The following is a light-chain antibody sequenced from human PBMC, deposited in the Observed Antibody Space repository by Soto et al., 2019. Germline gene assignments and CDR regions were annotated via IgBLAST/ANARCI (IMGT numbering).Light chain of an antibody. CDR3: AAWYDSLNGVV. CDR1: SSNIGSNT. Sequence: QSVLTQPPSASGTPGQRVTVSCSGSSSNIGSNTVNWYQQLPGTAPKLLLFSSNQRPSGVPDRCSCSKSGTSASLAITWLQSGEDADYYCAAWYDSLNGVVFGGGTKLTVL. J-gene: IGLJ2*01. CDR2: SSN. V-gene: IGLV1-44*01.